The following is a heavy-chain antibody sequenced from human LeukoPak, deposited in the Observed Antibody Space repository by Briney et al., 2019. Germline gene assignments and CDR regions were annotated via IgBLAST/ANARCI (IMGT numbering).Heavy chain of an antibody. D-gene: IGHD2-2*01. Sequence: SETLSLTCAVYGGSFSGYYWSRIRQPPGKGLEWIGEINHSGSTNYNPSLKSRVTISVDTSKNQFSLKLSSVTAADTAVYYCARGLVRGDCSSTSCSNWFDPWGQGTLVTVSS. CDR3: ARGLVRGDCSSTSCSNWFDP. CDR2: INHSGST. J-gene: IGHJ5*02. CDR1: GGSFSGYY. V-gene: IGHV4-34*01.